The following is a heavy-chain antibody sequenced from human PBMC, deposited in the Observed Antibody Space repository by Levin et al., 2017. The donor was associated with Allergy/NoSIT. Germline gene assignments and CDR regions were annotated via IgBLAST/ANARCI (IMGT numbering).Heavy chain of an antibody. CDR2: INSDGSTT. D-gene: IGHD2-2*02. J-gene: IGHJ4*02. Sequence: LSLTCAASGFPFSSHWMYWVRQAPGEGLVWVSRINSDGSTTGYADSVKGRFTISRDNAKNTLYLQLNSLRAEDTAVYYCARDLQYRIDYWGQGTLVTVSS. V-gene: IGHV3-74*01. CDR3: ARDLQYRIDY. CDR1: GFPFSSHW.